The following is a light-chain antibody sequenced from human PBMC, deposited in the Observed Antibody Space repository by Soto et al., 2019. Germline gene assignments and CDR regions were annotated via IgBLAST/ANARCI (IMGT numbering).Light chain of an antibody. CDR2: AAS. Sequence: AIRMTQSPSSFSASTGDRVTITCRASQGISSYLAWYQQKPGKAPKLLIYAASTLQSGVPSRFSGSGSGTDFTLTISCLQSEDFATDYCQQYYSYSITFGQGTRLEIK. CDR1: QGISSY. J-gene: IGKJ5*01. CDR3: QQYYSYSIT. V-gene: IGKV1-8*01.